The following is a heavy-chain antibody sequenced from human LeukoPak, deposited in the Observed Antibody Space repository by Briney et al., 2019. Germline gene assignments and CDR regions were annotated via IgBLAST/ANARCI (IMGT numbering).Heavy chain of an antibody. CDR2: NYYSGST. D-gene: IGHD3-10*01. V-gene: IGHV4-59*11. J-gene: IGHJ2*01. CDR3: ARLLWFGELADYWYFDL. Sequence: SETLALTCTVSGGSMSSHYWSWIRQPPAKALESIGYNYYSGSTNYNPSLKSRVTMSVATSKNQFSLKLSSVTAADTAVYYCARLLWFGELADYWYFDLWGRGTLVTVSS. CDR1: GGSMSSHY.